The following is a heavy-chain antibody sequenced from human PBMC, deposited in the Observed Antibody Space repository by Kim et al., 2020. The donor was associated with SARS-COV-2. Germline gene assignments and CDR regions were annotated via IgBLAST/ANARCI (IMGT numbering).Heavy chain of an antibody. D-gene: IGHD1-26*01. J-gene: IGHJ4*02. CDR2: ISYDGSNK. CDR3: ARDGSGSYFGPFDY. CDR1: GFTFSSYA. V-gene: IGHV3-30*04. Sequence: GGSLRLSCAASGFTFSSYAMHWVRQAPGKGLEWVAVISYDGSNKYYADSVKGRFTISRDNSKNTLYLQMNSLRAVDTAVYYCARDGSGSYFGPFDYWGQGTLVTVSS.